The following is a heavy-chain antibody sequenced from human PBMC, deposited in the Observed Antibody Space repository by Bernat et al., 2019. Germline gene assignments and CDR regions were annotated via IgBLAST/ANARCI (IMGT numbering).Heavy chain of an antibody. CDR2: ISSSGSTT. V-gene: IGHV3-48*03. J-gene: IGHJ6*02. CDR3: ARDSLGGGDCWDV. Sequence: EVQLVESGGGLAQPGGSLRLSCAASGFTLSSYEMKWVRQAPGKGLEWVSYISSSGSTTDYADSVKGRFTISRDNAENSLYLQMNSLRAEETAIYYCARDSLGGGDCWDVWGQGTTVTVSS. CDR1: GFTLSSYE. D-gene: IGHD2-21*02.